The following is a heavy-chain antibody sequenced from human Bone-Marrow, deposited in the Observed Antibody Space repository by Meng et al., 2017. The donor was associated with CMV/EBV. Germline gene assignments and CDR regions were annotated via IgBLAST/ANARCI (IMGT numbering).Heavy chain of an antibody. CDR1: GYTFTSYY. CDR2: INPSGGST. Sequence: ASVKVSCKASGYTFTSYYMHWVRQAPGQGLEWMGIINPSGGSTSYAQKFQGRVTMTRDTSTSTVYMELSGLRSDDTALYYCARDGPSENYYERILVKDGAFDLWGPGTMVTVSS. V-gene: IGHV1-46*01. J-gene: IGHJ3*01. CDR3: ARDGPSENYYERILVKDGAFDL. D-gene: IGHD1-26*01.